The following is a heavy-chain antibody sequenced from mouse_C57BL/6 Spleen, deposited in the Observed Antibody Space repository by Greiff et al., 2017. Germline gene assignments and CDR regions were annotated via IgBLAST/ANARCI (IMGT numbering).Heavy chain of an antibody. V-gene: IGHV1-54*01. CDR2: INPGSGGT. CDR3: ARKGYDGDFDY. Sequence: VKLQESGAELVRPGTSVKVSCKASGYAFTNYLIEWVKQRPGQGLEWIGVINPGSGGTNYNEKFKGKATLTADKSSSTAYMQLSSLTSEDSAVYFCARKGYDGDFDYWGQGTTLTVSS. J-gene: IGHJ2*01. D-gene: IGHD2-2*01. CDR1: GYAFTNYL.